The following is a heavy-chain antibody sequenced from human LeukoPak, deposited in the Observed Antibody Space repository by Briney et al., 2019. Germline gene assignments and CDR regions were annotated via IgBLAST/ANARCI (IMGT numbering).Heavy chain of an antibody. CDR3: TRDPSAYYYDSSGYFDAFDI. D-gene: IGHD3-22*01. CDR1: GFTFGDYA. J-gene: IGHJ3*02. Sequence: GGSLRLSCTASGFTFGDYAMSWFRQAPGKGLEWVGFIRSKAYGGTTEYAASVKGRFTISRDDSKSIAYLQMNSLKTEDTAEYYCTRDPSAYYYDSSGYFDAFDIWGQWTMVTVSS. CDR2: IRSKAYGGTT. V-gene: IGHV3-49*03.